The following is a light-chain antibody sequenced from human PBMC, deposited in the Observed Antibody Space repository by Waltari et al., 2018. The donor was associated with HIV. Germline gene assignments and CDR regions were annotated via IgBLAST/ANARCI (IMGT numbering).Light chain of an antibody. J-gene: IGLJ1*01. CDR3: AAWDDSLNGYV. Sequence: QSVLTQPPSASGTPGQRVTSSCSGSSSNIGSNTVNWYQQLPGTAPKLLIYSNYQRPSGVPDRFSVSKSGTSASLAISVLQSEDESDYYCAAWDDSLNGYVFGTGTKVTVL. CDR1: SSNIGSNT. CDR2: SNY. V-gene: IGLV1-44*01.